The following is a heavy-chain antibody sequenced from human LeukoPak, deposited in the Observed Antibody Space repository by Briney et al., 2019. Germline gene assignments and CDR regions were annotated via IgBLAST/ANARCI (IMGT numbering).Heavy chain of an antibody. Sequence: SQTLSLTCTVSGGSISSGDYYWSWIRQPPGKGLEWIGYIYYSGSTYYNPSLKSRVTISVGTSKNQFSLKLSSVTAAGTAVYYCARGLGSSWYPLYYYYGMDVWGKGTTVTVSS. V-gene: IGHV4-30-4*01. CDR1: GGSISSGDYY. J-gene: IGHJ6*04. CDR3: ARGLGSSWYPLYYYYGMDV. D-gene: IGHD6-13*01. CDR2: IYYSGST.